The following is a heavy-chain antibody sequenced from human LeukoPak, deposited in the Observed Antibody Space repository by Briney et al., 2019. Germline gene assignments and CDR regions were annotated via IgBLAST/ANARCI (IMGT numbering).Heavy chain of an antibody. Sequence: ASVKVSCRASGYTFTSYDINWVRQATGQGLEWMGWMNPNSGNTGYAQKFQGRVTMTRNTSISTAYMELSSLRSEDTAVYYCARGLVSSSWLRGLDAFDIWGQGTMVTVSS. CDR3: ARGLVSSSWLRGLDAFDI. D-gene: IGHD6-13*01. CDR2: MNPNSGNT. V-gene: IGHV1-8*01. CDR1: GYTFTSYD. J-gene: IGHJ3*02.